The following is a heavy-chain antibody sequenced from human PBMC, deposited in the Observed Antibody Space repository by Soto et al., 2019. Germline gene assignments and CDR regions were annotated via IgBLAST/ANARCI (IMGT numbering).Heavy chain of an antibody. Sequence: QVQLVQSGAEVKKPGASVKVSCKSSGYTFTSYDSNWVRQATGQGLEWMGWMNPNSGNTGYAQKCQGRVTMTGNTSISTAYMELSSLRSEDTAVYYCARGGLWSGYYWSIDYWGQGTLVAVSS. D-gene: IGHD3-3*01. CDR3: ARGGLWSGYYWSIDY. J-gene: IGHJ4*02. V-gene: IGHV1-8*01. CDR2: MNPNSGNT. CDR1: GYTFTSYD.